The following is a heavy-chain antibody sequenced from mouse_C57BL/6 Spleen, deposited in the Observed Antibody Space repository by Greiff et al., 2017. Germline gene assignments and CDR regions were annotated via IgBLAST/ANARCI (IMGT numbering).Heavy chain of an antibody. D-gene: IGHD1-1*01. J-gene: IGHJ2*01. Sequence: EVQGVESGGGLVQPGGSMKLSCAASGFTFSDAWMDWVRQSPEKGLEWVAEIRNKANNHATYYAESVKGRFTISRDDSKSSVYLQMNSLRAEDTGIYYCTSSYYYGSSYLDYWGKGTTLTVSS. CDR3: TSSYYYGSSYLDY. V-gene: IGHV6-6*01. CDR2: IRNKANNHAT. CDR1: GFTFSDAW.